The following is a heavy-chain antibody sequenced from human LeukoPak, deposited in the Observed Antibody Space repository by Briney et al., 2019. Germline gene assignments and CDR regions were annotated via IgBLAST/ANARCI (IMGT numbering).Heavy chain of an antibody. CDR3: ARDQWPLRYDY. V-gene: IGHV3-7*04. D-gene: IGHD6-19*01. CDR1: RFTFSRYR. CDR2: IERDGSEK. J-gene: IGHJ4*02. Sequence: GGSLRLSCAASRFTFSRYRMSWVRQAPGKGLEWVANIERDGSEKHYVDSVKGRFTISRDNAKNSLYLLMNSLRAEDTAVYYCARDQWPLRYDYWGQGTLVTVSS.